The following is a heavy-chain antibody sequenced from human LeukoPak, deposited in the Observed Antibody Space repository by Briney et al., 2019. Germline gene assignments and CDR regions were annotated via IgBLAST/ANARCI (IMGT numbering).Heavy chain of an antibody. V-gene: IGHV3-66*04. J-gene: IGHJ4*01. CDR2: LFSGGDT. D-gene: IGHD2-21*01. CDR1: GFSFRRYY. CDR3: ARQGFDSGIDY. Sequence: SGGSLRLSCAASGFSFRRYYMSWVRQAPGKGLQWVSVLFSGGDTYYADSVKDRFSISRDSSRETLFLQMNSLRADDTAVYYCARQGFDSGIDYWGHGTMVTVSS.